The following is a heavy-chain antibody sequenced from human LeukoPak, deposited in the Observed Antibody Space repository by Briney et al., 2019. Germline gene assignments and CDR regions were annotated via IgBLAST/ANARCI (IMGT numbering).Heavy chain of an antibody. CDR3: ARASLSPERRYFDY. V-gene: IGHV4-59*01. CDR1: GGSISSYY. D-gene: IGHD1-1*01. CDR2: IYYSGST. J-gene: IGHJ4*02. Sequence: PSETLSLTCTVSGGSISSYYWSWVRQPPGKGLEWIGYIYYSGSTNYNPSLKSRVTISVDTSKNQFSLKLSSVTAADTAVYYCARASLSPERRYFDYWGQGTLVTVSS.